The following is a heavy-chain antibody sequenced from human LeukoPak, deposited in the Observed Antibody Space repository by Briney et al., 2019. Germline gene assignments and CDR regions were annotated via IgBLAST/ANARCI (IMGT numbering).Heavy chain of an antibody. V-gene: IGHV4-4*07. D-gene: IGHD6-19*01. CDR1: GGSISSYY. Sequence: SETVSLTCTVSGGSISSYYWSWIRQPAGKGLEWIGRIYTSGSTNYNPSLKSRVTMSVDTSKNQFSLKLSSVTAADTAVYYCARDRYAAVAGTHYYYYYMDVWGKGTTVTVSS. J-gene: IGHJ6*03. CDR3: ARDRYAAVAGTHYYYYYMDV. CDR2: IYTSGST.